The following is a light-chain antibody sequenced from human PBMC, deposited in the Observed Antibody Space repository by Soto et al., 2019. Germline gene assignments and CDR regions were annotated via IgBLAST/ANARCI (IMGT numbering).Light chain of an antibody. CDR1: QGISGW. V-gene: IGKV1-12*01. CDR2: AAS. CDR3: QQASDFPIT. Sequence: DIQMTQSPSSVSASVGDRVTITCRANQGISGWLAWYQQKPGKAPKLLIFAASKLQSEGPSRFTGSESGTDFTLSITNLQPEDSAIYYCQQASDFPITFGQGTRLEIE. J-gene: IGKJ5*01.